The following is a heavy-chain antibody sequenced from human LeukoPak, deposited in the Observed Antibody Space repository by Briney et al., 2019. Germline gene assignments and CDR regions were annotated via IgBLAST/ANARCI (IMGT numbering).Heavy chain of an antibody. D-gene: IGHD1-26*01. V-gene: IGHV1-18*01. J-gene: IGHJ4*02. CDR1: GYTFTSYG. Sequence: GASVKVSCKASGYTFTSYGISWVRQAPGQGLEWMGWINTYNGNTNYAQKLQGRVTMTTDTPTSTAYMDLRSLRSDDTAVYYCARDPSLIVGATISFFDYWGQGTLVTVSS. CDR2: INTYNGNT. CDR3: ARDPSLIVGATISFFDY.